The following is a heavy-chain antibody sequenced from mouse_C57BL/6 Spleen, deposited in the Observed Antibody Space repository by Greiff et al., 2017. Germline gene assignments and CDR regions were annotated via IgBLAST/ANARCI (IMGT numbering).Heavy chain of an antibody. J-gene: IGHJ2*01. Sequence: QVQLQQSGAELVKPGASVKISCKASGYAFSSYWMNWVKQRPGKGLEWIGQIYPGDGDTNYNGKFKGKATLTADKSSSTAYMQLSSLTSEDSAVYFCARYADSSGYFDYWGQGTTLTVSS. CDR1: GYAFSSYW. CDR2: IYPGDGDT. CDR3: ARYADSSGYFDY. D-gene: IGHD3-2*02. V-gene: IGHV1-80*01.